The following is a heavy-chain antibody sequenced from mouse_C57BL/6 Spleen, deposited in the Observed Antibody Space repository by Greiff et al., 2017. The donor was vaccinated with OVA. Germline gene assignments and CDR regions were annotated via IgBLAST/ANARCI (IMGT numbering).Heavy chain of an antibody. CDR3: AIFYYYGSSYG. CDR2: IYPSDSET. J-gene: IGHJ2*01. Sequence: QVQLQQPGAELVRPGSSVKLSCKASGYTFTSYWMAWVKQRPGQGLEWIGNIYPSDSETHYNQKFKDKATLTVDKSSSTAYMQLSSLTSEDSAVYYCAIFYYYGSSYGWGQGTTLTVSS. V-gene: IGHV1-61*01. CDR1: GYTFTSYW. D-gene: IGHD1-1*01.